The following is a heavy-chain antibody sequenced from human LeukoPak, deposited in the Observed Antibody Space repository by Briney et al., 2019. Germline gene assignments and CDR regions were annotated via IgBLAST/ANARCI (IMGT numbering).Heavy chain of an antibody. CDR3: TRDEAAATN. CDR1: GFTFSNYW. Sequence: GGSLRLSCAGSGFTFSNYWMSWVRQAPGKGPEWVANIKQDGREKHYVDSVKRRFTISRDNAKSSLYLQMNSLRVEDTAVYYCTRDEAAATNWGQGTLVTVSS. D-gene: IGHD6-13*01. J-gene: IGHJ4*02. CDR2: IKQDGREK. V-gene: IGHV3-7*01.